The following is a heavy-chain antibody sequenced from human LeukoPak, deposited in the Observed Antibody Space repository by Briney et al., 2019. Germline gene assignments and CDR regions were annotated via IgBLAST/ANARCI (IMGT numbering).Heavy chain of an antibody. CDR3: APIMITFGGVIPFDY. V-gene: IGHV3-30*02. CDR1: GFTFSSYG. Sequence: PGGSLRLSCAASGFTFSSYGMHWVRQAPGKGLEWVAFIRYDGGNKYYADSVKGRLTISRDNSKNTLYLQMNSLRAEDTAVYYCAPIMITFGGVIPFDYWGQGTLVTVSS. J-gene: IGHJ4*02. CDR2: IRYDGGNK. D-gene: IGHD3-16*02.